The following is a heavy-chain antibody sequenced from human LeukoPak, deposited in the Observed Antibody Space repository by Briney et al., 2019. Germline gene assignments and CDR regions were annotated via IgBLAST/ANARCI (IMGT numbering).Heavy chain of an antibody. V-gene: IGHV3-7*01. CDR1: GFTFSSYW. CDR2: IKQDGSEK. CDR3: AKGDLLDYGGNLTFDY. J-gene: IGHJ4*02. D-gene: IGHD4-23*01. Sequence: GSLRLSCAASGFTFSSYWMSWVRQAPGKGLEWVANIKQDGSEKYYVDSVKGQFTISRDNAKNSLYLQMNSLRAEDTAVYYCAKGDLLDYGGNLTFDYWGQGTLVTVSS.